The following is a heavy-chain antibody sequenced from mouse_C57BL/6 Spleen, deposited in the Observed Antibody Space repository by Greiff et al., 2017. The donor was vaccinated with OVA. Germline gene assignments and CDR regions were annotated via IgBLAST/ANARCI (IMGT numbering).Heavy chain of an antibody. CDR3: TGRYGNY. J-gene: IGHJ2*01. CDR1: GFTFSDAW. CDR2: IRNKANNPAT. V-gene: IGHV6-6*01. Sequence: EVKLMESGGGLVQPGGSMKLSCAASGFTFSDAWMDWVRQSPEKGLEWVAEIRNKANNPATYYAESVKGRFTISRDDSKSSVYLQMNSLRAEDTRIYYCTGRYGNYWGQGTTLTVSS. D-gene: IGHD2-14*01.